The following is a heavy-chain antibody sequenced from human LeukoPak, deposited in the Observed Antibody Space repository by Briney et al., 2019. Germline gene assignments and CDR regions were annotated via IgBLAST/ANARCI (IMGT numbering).Heavy chain of an antibody. CDR1: GLTFDDYG. CDR2: INWNGGST. Sequence: GGSLRLSCAASGLTFDDYGMSWVRQAPGKGLEWVSGINWNGGSTGYVDSVKDRFTISRDNAKKFLYLQMNSLRAEDTALYYCARVVLSRGERDYWGQGTLVTVSS. V-gene: IGHV3-20*04. J-gene: IGHJ4*02. D-gene: IGHD5-24*01. CDR3: ARVVLSRGERDY.